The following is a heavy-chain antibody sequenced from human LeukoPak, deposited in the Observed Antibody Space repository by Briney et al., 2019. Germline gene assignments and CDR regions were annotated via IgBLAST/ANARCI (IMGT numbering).Heavy chain of an antibody. D-gene: IGHD6-13*01. J-gene: IGHJ6*03. CDR1: GFTFSSYA. CDR2: ISGSGGST. Sequence: PGGSLRLSCAASGFTFSSYAMSWVRQAPGKGLEWVSAISGSGGSTYYADSVKGRFTISRDNSKNTLYLQMNSLRAEDTAVYYCAKGNRAAAGTHYYYMDVWGKGTTVTVSS. CDR3: AKGNRAAAGTHYYYMDV. V-gene: IGHV3-23*01.